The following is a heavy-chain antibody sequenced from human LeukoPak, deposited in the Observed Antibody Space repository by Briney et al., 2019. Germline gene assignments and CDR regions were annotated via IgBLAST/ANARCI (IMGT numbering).Heavy chain of an antibody. CDR1: GFTFNSYA. Sequence: GGSLRLSCAASGFTFNSYAMSWVRQAPGKGLEWVSDISGSGGNTYYGDSVKGRFTISRDNSKNTLYLQMNSLRAEDTAVYYCATQKGDSPDYWGQGTLVTVSS. J-gene: IGHJ4*02. V-gene: IGHV3-23*01. CDR3: ATQKGDSPDY. D-gene: IGHD2-21*01. CDR2: ISGSGGNT.